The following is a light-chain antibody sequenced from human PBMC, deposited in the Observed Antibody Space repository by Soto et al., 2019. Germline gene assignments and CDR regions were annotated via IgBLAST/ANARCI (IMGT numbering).Light chain of an antibody. Sequence: QSALTQPASVSGSPGQSITISCTGTGSDVGGYNLVSWYQQHPGKAPKLIIYEGSKRPSGISNRFSGSKSGNTDSLTISGLQAEDEAFYYCCSYAVDITVVFGGGTKLTVL. CDR3: CSYAVDITVV. CDR1: GSDVGGYNL. J-gene: IGLJ2*01. V-gene: IGLV2-23*01. CDR2: EGS.